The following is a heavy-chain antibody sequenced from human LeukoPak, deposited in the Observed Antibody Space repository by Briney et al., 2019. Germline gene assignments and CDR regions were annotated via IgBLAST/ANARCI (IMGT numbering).Heavy chain of an antibody. CDR2: ISGSGGST. V-gene: IGHV3-23*01. D-gene: IGHD3-10*01. Sequence: GGSLRLSCAASGFTFSSYAMSWVRQAPGKGLEWVSAISGSGGSTYYADSVKGRFTISRDNSKNTLYLQMNSLRAEDTGVYYCGKEVGSSEFSYWGQGTLVTVSS. J-gene: IGHJ4*02. CDR3: GKEVGSSEFSY. CDR1: GFTFSSYA.